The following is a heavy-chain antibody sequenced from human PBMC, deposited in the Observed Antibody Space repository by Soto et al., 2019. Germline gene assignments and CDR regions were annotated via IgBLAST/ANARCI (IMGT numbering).Heavy chain of an antibody. J-gene: IGHJ4*02. CDR3: AKDIIVDTAMVTEAFDY. Sequence: PGGSLRLSCAASGFTFSSYAMSWVRQAPGKGLEWVSAISGSGGSTYYADSVKGRFTISRDNSKNTLYLQMNSLRAEDTAVYYCAKDIIVDTAMVTEAFDYWGQGTLVTVSS. CDR1: GFTFSSYA. V-gene: IGHV3-23*01. D-gene: IGHD5-18*01. CDR2: ISGSGGST.